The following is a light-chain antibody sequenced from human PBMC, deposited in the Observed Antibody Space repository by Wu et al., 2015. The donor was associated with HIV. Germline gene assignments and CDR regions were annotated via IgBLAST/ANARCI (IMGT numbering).Light chain of an antibody. Sequence: EIVLTQSPATLSLSPGERATLSCRPSQSVSTFLAWYQQKPGQAPRLLIYAVSTRATGVPARFSGSGSETDFTLTISSLEPEDFAFYYCQQRRYWPLYTFGQGTKLEIK. V-gene: IGKV3-11*01. J-gene: IGKJ2*01. CDR2: AVS. CDR1: QSVSTF. CDR3: QQRRYWPLYT.